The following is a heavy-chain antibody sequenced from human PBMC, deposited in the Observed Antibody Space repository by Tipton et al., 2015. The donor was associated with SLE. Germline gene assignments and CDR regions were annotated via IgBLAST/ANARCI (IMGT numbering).Heavy chain of an antibody. CDR1: GGSFSGYY. Sequence: LRLSCAVYGGSFSGYYWSWIRQPPGKGLEWIGEINHSGSTNYNPSLKSRVTISVDTSKNQFSLKLSSVTAADTAVYYCAIEMSAYDFWIGGDRYYYMDVWGKGTTVTVSS. CDR3: AIEMSAYDFWIGGDRYYYMDV. V-gene: IGHV4-34*01. CDR2: INHSGST. D-gene: IGHD3-3*01. J-gene: IGHJ6*03.